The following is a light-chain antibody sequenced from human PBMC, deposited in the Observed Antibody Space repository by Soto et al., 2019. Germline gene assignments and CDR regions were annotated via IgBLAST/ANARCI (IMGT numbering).Light chain of an antibody. V-gene: IGKV3-20*01. Sequence: EIVLTQSPGTLSLSPGERATLSCRASQSVRSSYLAWYQQKPGQAPRLLIYGASSRATGIPDRFSGSGSGTDLPLTISRLEPEDFAVYYCQQYGSSPYTFGQGTKLEIK. CDR1: QSVRSSY. CDR3: QQYGSSPYT. J-gene: IGKJ2*01. CDR2: GAS.